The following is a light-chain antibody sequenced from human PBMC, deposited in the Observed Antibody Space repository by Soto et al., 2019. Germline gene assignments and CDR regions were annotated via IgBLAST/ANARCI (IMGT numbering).Light chain of an antibody. CDR3: QQRSNWPPIT. J-gene: IGKJ5*01. Sequence: EIVLTQSPAPLSLSPGERATLSCRASQSVSSYLAWYQQTPGQAPRLLIYDASNRATGIPARFSGSGSGTDFTLTISSLEPQDLAVYYCQQRSNWPPITFGQGTRLEIK. CDR1: QSVSSY. CDR2: DAS. V-gene: IGKV3-11*01.